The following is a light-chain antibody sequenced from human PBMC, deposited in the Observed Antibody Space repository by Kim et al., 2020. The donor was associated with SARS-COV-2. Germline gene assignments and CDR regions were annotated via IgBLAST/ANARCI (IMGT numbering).Light chain of an antibody. CDR3: SSRDGTNKNRNWV. V-gene: IGLV3-19*01. CDR2: GRG. Sequence: QTVTITCKGDSLEKNFASWYQQKPGQAPVLVLYGRGHRPSGIPDRFSGSNSGDTASLTITGAQAEDEAVYYCSSRDGTNKNRNWVFGGGTQLTVL. J-gene: IGLJ3*02. CDR1: SLEKNF.